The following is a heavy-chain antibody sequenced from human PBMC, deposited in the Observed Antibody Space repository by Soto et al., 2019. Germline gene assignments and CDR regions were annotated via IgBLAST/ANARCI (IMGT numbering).Heavy chain of an antibody. CDR3: ARSYLASSSSGRGFDL. V-gene: IGHV4-31*03. CDR1: GGSITISGYY. Sequence: PSETLSLTCSVSGGSITISGYYWGWIRQLPGKGLEWIGYIYYTDSAYYNPSLKSRVFISVDTSKNRFSLKMGSVTAADTAVYFCARSYLASSSSGRGFDLWGEGTLVTVSS. CDR2: IYYTDSA. D-gene: IGHD6-6*01. J-gene: IGHJ4*02.